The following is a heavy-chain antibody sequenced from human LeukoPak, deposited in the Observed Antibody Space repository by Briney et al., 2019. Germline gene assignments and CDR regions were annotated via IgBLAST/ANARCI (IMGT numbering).Heavy chain of an antibody. D-gene: IGHD3-9*01. V-gene: IGHV3-7*01. CDR3: ARYRGYFDWFAPSYYFDY. CDR2: IKQDGSEK. CDR1: GFTFSSYW. Sequence: GGSLRLSCAASGFTFSSYWMSWVRQAPGKGLEWVANIKQDGSEKYYVDSVKGRFTISRDNAKNSLYLQMNSLRAEDTAVYYCARYRGYFDWFAPSYYFDYWGQGTLVTVSS. J-gene: IGHJ4*02.